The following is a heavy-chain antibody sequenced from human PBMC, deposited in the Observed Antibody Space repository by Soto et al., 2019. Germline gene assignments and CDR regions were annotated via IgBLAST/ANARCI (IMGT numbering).Heavy chain of an antibody. Sequence: QVKLVQSGPEVKKPGASVKVSCKASGYTFTTYDFNWVRQAPGQGLEWMGWLIPKSGMTGSAQKFQGRVTMTRDCSISTVYMEVSSLRSEDTAVYYCARVAGSPDYWGQGTLVTVSS. J-gene: IGHJ4*02. CDR3: ARVAGSPDY. CDR2: LIPKSGMT. CDR1: GYTFTTYD. V-gene: IGHV1-8*01. D-gene: IGHD1-26*01.